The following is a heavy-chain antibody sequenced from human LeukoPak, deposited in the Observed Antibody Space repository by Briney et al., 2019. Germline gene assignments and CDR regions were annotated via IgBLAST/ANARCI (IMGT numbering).Heavy chain of an antibody. CDR2: IYYSGST. D-gene: IGHD3-10*01. J-gene: IGHJ4*02. Sequence: SETLSLTCTVSGGSITSRGYYWSWIRQHPGKGLEWIGYIYYSGSTSYNPSLKSRLTISVDTSKNQFFLRLSSVTAADTAVYYCARDGGYGSGTYRVDYWGQGTLVTVSS. V-gene: IGHV4-31*03. CDR1: GGSITSRGYY. CDR3: ARDGGYGSGTYRVDY.